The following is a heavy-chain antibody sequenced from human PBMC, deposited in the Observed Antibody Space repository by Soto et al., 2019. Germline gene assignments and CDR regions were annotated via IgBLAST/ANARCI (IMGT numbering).Heavy chain of an antibody. CDR3: ARTNYGDHRPIFYFDY. J-gene: IGHJ4*02. CDR2: IDWDDDK. V-gene: IGHV2-70*01. CDR1: GFSLSTSGVC. Sequence: SGPTLVNPTQTLTLTCTFSGFSLSTSGVCVSWIRQPPGKALEWLALIDWDDDKYYSTSLKTRLTISKDTSKNQVVLTMTNMDPVDTATYYCARTNYGDHRPIFYFDYWGQGTLVTVSS. D-gene: IGHD4-17*01.